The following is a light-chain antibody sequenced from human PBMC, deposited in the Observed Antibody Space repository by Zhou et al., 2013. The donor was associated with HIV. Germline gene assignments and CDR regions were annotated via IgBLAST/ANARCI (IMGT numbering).Light chain of an antibody. CDR3: QQYNNWPPFT. CDR1: QSVSSN. Sequence: EIVMTQSPATLSVSPGERATLSCRASQSVSSNLAWYQQKPGQAPRLLIYAASTRATGIPARFSGSGSGTEFTLTISGLQPEDFAVYYCQQYNNWPPFTFGPGTKVDIK. V-gene: IGKV3-15*01. CDR2: AAS. J-gene: IGKJ3*01.